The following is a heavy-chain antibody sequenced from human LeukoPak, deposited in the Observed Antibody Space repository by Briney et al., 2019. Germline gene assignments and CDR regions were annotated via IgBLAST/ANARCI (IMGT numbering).Heavy chain of an antibody. J-gene: IGHJ4*02. CDR2: IYHSGST. D-gene: IGHD4-11*01. CDR1: GGSISSGGYS. Sequence: PSETLSLTCAVSGGSISSGGYSWSWIRQPPGKGLEWIGYIYHSGSTYYNPSLKSRVTISVDTSKNQFSLKLSSVTAADTAVYYCARESWDSNLDYWGQGTLVTVSS. CDR3: ARESWDSNLDY. V-gene: IGHV4-30-2*01.